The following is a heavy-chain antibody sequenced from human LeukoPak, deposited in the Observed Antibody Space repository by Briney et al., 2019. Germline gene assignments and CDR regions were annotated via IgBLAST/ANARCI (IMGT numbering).Heavy chain of an antibody. CDR2: IWYDGSNK. CDR1: GFTFSSYG. V-gene: IGHV3-33*01. CDR3: ARATIFGVVIHYGMDV. D-gene: IGHD3-3*01. J-gene: IGHJ6*02. Sequence: PGGSLRLSCAASGFTFSSYGMHWVRQAPGKGLEWVAVIWYDGSNKYYADSVKGRFTISRDNSKNTLYLQMNSLGAEDTAVYYCARATIFGVVIHYGMDVWGQGTTVTVSS.